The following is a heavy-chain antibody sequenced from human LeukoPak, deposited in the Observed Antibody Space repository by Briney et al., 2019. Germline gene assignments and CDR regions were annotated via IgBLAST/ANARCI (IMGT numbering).Heavy chain of an antibody. D-gene: IGHD3-10*01. J-gene: IGHJ4*02. Sequence: GGSLKISCKGSGYSFSGYWIAWVRQMPGEGLEWMGAIYPDDSRTKYSPSLQGQVTISADRSISTAYLQWSSLKASDTAIYYCARRVYGSESFYYFDYWGQATLVTVSS. CDR1: GYSFSGYW. V-gene: IGHV5-51*01. CDR3: ARRVYGSESFYYFDY. CDR2: IYPDDSRT.